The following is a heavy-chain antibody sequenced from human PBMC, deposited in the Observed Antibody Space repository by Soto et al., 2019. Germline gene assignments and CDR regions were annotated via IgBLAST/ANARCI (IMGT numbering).Heavy chain of an antibody. CDR3: ARDKSRFVAGY. Sequence: SETLSLTCTVSGGSISSGDYYWSWIRQPPGKGLEWIGYIYYSGSTYYNPSLKSRVTISVDTSKNQFSLKLSSVTAADTAVYYCARDKSRFVAGYWGQGTLVTVSS. V-gene: IGHV4-30-4*01. CDR2: IYYSGST. CDR1: GGSISSGDYY. J-gene: IGHJ4*02. D-gene: IGHD2-2*01.